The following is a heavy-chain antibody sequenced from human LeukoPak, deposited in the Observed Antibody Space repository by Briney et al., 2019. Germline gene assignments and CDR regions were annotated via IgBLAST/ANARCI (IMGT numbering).Heavy chain of an antibody. J-gene: IGHJ4*02. CDR3: ARVFYDSSGYGFDY. CDR2: INPNSGGT. D-gene: IGHD3-22*01. CDR1: GYTFTGYY. Sequence: ASVKASCKASGYTFTGYYMHWVRQAPGQGLEWMGWINPNSGGTNYAQKFQGRVTMTRDTSISTAYMELSRLRSDDTAVYYCARVFYDSSGYGFDYWGQGTLVTVSS. V-gene: IGHV1-2*02.